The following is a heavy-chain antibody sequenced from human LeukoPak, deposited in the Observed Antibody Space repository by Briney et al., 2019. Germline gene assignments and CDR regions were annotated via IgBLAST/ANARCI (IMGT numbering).Heavy chain of an antibody. V-gene: IGHV4-59*08. D-gene: IGHD2-2*01. Sequence: SETLSLTCTVSGGSISSDYWSWIRQPPGKGLEWIGYIYSSGSTNYNPSLESRVTITVDASKNQFSLKLRSVTATDTAVYYCARIDIVVEPAVMWGWFDPWGQGTLVTVSS. CDR3: ARIDIVVEPAVMWGWFDP. CDR1: GGSISSDY. CDR2: IYSSGST. J-gene: IGHJ5*02.